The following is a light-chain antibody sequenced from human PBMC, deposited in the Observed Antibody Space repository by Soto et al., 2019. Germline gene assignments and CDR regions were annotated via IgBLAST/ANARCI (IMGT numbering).Light chain of an antibody. CDR3: QQYNNGPPCT. V-gene: IGKV3-15*01. J-gene: IGKJ1*01. CDR1: QGISDN. CDR2: GAS. Sequence: ETVMTQSPATLSVSPGERATLSCRASQGISDNLAWYQQKPGHAPRLLMYGASTRATGFPARFSGSGSGTEFTLTISSLQYEDFAVYYCQQYNNGPPCTFCQGTKVEIK.